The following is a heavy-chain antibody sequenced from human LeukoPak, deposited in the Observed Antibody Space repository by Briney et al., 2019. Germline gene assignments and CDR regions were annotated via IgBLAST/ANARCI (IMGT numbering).Heavy chain of an antibody. CDR2: ISGSGGST. V-gene: IGHV3-23*01. CDR1: GFTFSSYA. D-gene: IGHD3-22*01. CDR3: AREIRRAYYYDSSGYQELDY. J-gene: IGHJ4*02. Sequence: GGSLRLSCAASGFTFSSYAMSWVRQAPGKGLEWVSAISGSGGSTYYADSVKGRFTISRDNSKNTLYLQMNSLRAEDTAVYYCAREIRRAYYYDSSGYQELDYWGQGTLVTVSS.